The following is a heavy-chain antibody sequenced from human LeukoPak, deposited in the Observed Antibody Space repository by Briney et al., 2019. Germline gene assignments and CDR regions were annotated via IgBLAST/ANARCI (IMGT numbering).Heavy chain of an antibody. CDR1: GFTFSSYG. CDR3: AGDDSSYFCGGSCYSGGFDI. V-gene: IGHV3-30*02. CDR2: IRYDGSNK. Sequence: GGSLRLSCAASGFTFSSYGMRWVRQAPGKGLEWVAFIRYDGSNKYYADSVKGRFTISRDNSKNTLYLQMNSLRAEDTAVYYCAGDDSSYFCGGSCYSGGFDIWGQGTMVTVSS. J-gene: IGHJ3*02. D-gene: IGHD2-15*01.